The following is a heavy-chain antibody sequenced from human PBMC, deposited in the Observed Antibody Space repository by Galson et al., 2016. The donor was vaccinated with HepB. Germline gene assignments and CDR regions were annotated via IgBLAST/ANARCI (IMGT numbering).Heavy chain of an antibody. D-gene: IGHD3-10*01. CDR1: GGSVNSGDYY. CDR2: IYYTGVR. CDR3: ATLWGVVRHIDH. J-gene: IGHJ4*02. V-gene: IGHV4-30-4*01. Sequence: TLSLTCTVSGGSVNSGDYYWTWVRQPPGKGLELIGHIYYTGVRYYNPSLKSPVTISIDTSKKQFYLRLSSVTAADTAVYFCATLWGVVRHIDHWGQGTLVIVSS.